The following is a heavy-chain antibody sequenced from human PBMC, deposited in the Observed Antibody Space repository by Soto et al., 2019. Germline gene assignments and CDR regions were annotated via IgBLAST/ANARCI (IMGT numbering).Heavy chain of an antibody. J-gene: IGHJ6*03. CDR1: GDSIRDYY. V-gene: IGHV4-59*08. CDR3: ARHVPGYYYYYMDV. CDR2: VYHVGTT. Sequence: PSETLSLTCTVSGDSIRDYYWSWIRQPPGKGLEWIGYVYHVGTTGYNPSLKGRVSISVDTSENTFSLNLSSMTAADTAVYFCARHVPGYYYYYMDVWGKGTPVTVSS. D-gene: IGHD6-6*01.